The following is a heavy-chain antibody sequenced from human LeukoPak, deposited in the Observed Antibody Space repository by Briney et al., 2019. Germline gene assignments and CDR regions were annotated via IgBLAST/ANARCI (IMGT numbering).Heavy chain of an antibody. V-gene: IGHV4-30-4*01. CDR2: IYYSGST. Sequence: PSETLSLTCTVSGGSISSGDYYWSWIRQPPGKGLEWIGYIYYSGSTYYNPSLKSRVTISVDTSKNQFTPKLSSVTAADTAVYYCARDPLREVGSSWYEWDWGQGTLVTVSS. J-gene: IGHJ4*02. CDR3: ARDPLREVGSSWYEWD. D-gene: IGHD6-13*01. CDR1: GGSISSGDYY.